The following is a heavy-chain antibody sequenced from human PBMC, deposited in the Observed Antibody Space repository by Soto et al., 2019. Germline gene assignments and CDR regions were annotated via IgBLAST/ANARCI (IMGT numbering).Heavy chain of an antibody. D-gene: IGHD3-22*01. V-gene: IGHV4-31*03. Sequence: SETLSLTCTVSGGSISSGGYYWSWIRQHPGKGLEWIGYIYYSGSTYYNPSLKSRVTISVDTSKNQFSLKLSSVTAADTAVYYCARLRYYYDSRPLAGYGMDVWGQGTTVTVSS. J-gene: IGHJ6*02. CDR1: GGSISSGGYY. CDR2: IYYSGST. CDR3: ARLRYYYDSRPLAGYGMDV.